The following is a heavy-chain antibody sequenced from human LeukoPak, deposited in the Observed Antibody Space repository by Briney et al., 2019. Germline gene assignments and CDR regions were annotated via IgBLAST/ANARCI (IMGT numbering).Heavy chain of an antibody. J-gene: IGHJ1*01. CDR2: MNPNSGNT. D-gene: IGHD6-6*01. CDR3: ARGRAALMSR. Sequence: APVKVSCKASGYTITSYDINWVRQATGQGLEWMGWMNPNSGNTGYAQKFQGRVTMTRNTSISTAYLELSSLRSEDTAVYYCARGRAALMSRWGQGTLVTVSS. CDR1: GYTITSYD. V-gene: IGHV1-8*01.